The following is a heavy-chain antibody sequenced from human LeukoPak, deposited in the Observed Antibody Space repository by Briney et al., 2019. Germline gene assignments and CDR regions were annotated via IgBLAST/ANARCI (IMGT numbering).Heavy chain of an antibody. V-gene: IGHV4-38-2*02. CDR2: ICHSGNT. CDR1: GYSISNTNC. D-gene: IGHD6-25*01. J-gene: IGHJ4*02. CDR3: ARGSSAHDFDY. Sequence: SETLSLTCTVSGYSISNTNCWGWIRQPPGKGLEWIGSICHSGNTYYNPSLKSRVTISVDTSNNQFSLKVNSVTAADTAVYFCARGSSAHDFDYWGQGILVTVSS.